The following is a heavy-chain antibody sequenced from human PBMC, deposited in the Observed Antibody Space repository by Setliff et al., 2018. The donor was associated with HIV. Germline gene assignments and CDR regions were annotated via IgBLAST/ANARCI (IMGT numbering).Heavy chain of an antibody. V-gene: IGHV4-39*01. CDR1: GASITNSNSY. J-gene: IGHJ3*02. CDR2: IFDSGST. CDR3: ARLPWGGSNLDNSGAFDI. D-gene: IGHD1-26*01. Sequence: SETLSLTCNVYGASITNSNSYWGWIRQPPGKRLEWLGSIFDSGSTSYNPSLSGRLTISVDTSKNQVSLSLSSVTAADTAVHFCARLPWGGSNLDNSGAFDIWGQGTMVTVSS.